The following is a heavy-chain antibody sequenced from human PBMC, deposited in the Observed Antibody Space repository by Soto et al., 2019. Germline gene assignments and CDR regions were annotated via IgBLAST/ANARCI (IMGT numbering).Heavy chain of an antibody. D-gene: IGHD2-8*01. J-gene: IGHJ4*02. CDR1: GDAFSGYY. CDR3: ARGLRYCTNGVCYRRYFDY. Sequence: AETLTLTFDVCGDAFSGYYWSWIRQPPGKGLEWIGEINHSGSTNYNPSLKSRVTMSVDTSKNQFSLKLSSVTAADTAVYYCARGLRYCTNGVCYRRYFDYWGQGTLVTVSS. V-gene: IGHV4-34*01. CDR2: INHSGST.